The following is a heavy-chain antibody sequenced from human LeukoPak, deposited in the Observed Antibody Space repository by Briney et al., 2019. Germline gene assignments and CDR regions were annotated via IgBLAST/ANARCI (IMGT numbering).Heavy chain of an antibody. D-gene: IGHD3-3*01. CDR2: FDPEDCET. Sequence: ASVKVSCKVSGYTLTELSMHWVRQAPGKGLEWMGGFDPEDCETIYAQKFQGRVTMTEDTSTDTAYMELSSLRSEDTAVYYWATAKSRFLEYNWFDPWGQGTLVTVSS. CDR3: ATAKSRFLEYNWFDP. J-gene: IGHJ5*02. V-gene: IGHV1-24*01. CDR1: GYTLTELS.